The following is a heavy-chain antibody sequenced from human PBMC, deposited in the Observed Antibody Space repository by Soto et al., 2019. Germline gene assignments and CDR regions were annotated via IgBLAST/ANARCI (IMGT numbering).Heavy chain of an antibody. CDR3: ARVGDGSGIYYESHFFGMDV. Sequence: LSLTSTFSAGSISSGGYYWSWIRQHSGKGLAWIGYIYYSERSYYNPSLESRVPISLDMSTNQFSLNLGSVTAADTGVYYCARVGDGSGIYYESHFFGMDVWARGPRSPSP. CDR2: IYYSERS. V-gene: IGHV4-31*03. D-gene: IGHD3-10*01. CDR1: AGSISSGGYY. J-gene: IGHJ6*02.